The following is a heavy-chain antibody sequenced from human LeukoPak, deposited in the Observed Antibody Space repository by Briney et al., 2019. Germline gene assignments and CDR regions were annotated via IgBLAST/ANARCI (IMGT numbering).Heavy chain of an antibody. CDR1: VGSINSGNW. Sequence: SGTLSLTCGVSVGSINSGNWWTWIRQPPGKGLEWIGSIYYSGITYYNPSLKSRVTISVETSNNQFSLKLSSVTAADTAMYYCARLLIYCSSTSCHFDYWGQGTLVTVSS. CDR2: IYYSGIT. V-gene: IGHV4-39*01. J-gene: IGHJ4*02. CDR3: ARLLIYCSSTSCHFDY. D-gene: IGHD2-2*01.